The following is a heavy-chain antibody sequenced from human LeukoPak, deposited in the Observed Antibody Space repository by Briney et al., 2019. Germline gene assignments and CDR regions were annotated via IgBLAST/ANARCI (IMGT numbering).Heavy chain of an antibody. Sequence: SETLSLTCTVSGVSVGSAGYYWSWIRQPPGGGLEWIGYIYYISNTNYNPSLKSRVTMSLNPSGNQSSLKLNSVTAADTAMYYCARTQSQSGSYRYYFGYWGQGTLVTVSS. V-gene: IGHV4-61*08. J-gene: IGHJ4*02. CDR2: IYYISNT. D-gene: IGHD1-26*01. CDR3: ARTQSQSGSYRYYFGY. CDR1: GVSVGSAGYY.